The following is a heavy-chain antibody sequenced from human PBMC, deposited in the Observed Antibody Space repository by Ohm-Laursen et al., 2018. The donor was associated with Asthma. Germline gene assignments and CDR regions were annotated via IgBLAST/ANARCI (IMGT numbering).Heavy chain of an antibody. CDR3: ASTSSYSYYYGMDV. Sequence: SLRLSCAASGFSFSGSWMHWVRQAPGKGLVWVSRISLHGSSISHADSVKGRFTISTDSAKNTLYLQMNSLRPEDTAVYYCASTSSYSYYYGMDVWGQGTTVIVSS. J-gene: IGHJ6*02. CDR2: ISLHGSSI. CDR1: GFSFSGSW. V-gene: IGHV3-74*01.